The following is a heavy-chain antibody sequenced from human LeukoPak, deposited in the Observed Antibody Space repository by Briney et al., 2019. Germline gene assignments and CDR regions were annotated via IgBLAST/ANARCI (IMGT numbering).Heavy chain of an antibody. Sequence: SETLSLTCTVSGGSMRSYYGVWIRQPPGKGLEWIGYIYYSGSTDYNPSLKSRVTISVDTSKNQFSLKMSSVTAADTAVYYCARAPNGFGAFDIWGPGTMVTVSS. J-gene: IGHJ3*02. V-gene: IGHV4-59*01. CDR2: IYYSGST. D-gene: IGHD2-8*01. CDR1: GGSMRSYY. CDR3: ARAPNGFGAFDI.